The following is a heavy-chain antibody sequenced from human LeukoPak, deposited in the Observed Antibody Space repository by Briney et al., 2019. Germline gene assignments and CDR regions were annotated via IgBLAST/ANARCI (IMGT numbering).Heavy chain of an antibody. CDR1: GGSIRSRGYY. Sequence: SETLSLTCTVSGGSIRSRGYYWGWIRQPPGKGLEWIGRMYYSGRTYSNPSPKSPVTISVDTSKNHFSLKLSSVTAADTAVYYCARDFRGGYDFWSGHYTPYYFDYWGQGTLVTVSP. CDR2: MYYSGRT. D-gene: IGHD3-3*01. V-gene: IGHV4-39*07. CDR3: ARDFRGGYDFWSGHYTPYYFDY. J-gene: IGHJ4*02.